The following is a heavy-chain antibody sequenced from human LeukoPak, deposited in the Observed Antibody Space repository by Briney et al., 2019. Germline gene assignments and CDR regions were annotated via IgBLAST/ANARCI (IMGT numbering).Heavy chain of an antibody. J-gene: IGHJ4*02. Sequence: TGGSLRLSCAASGFTFSSYAMHWVRQAPGKGLEWVAVISYDGSNKYYADSVKGRFTISRDNSKNTLYLQMNSLRAEDTAVYYCAKDLGDYGGNSDLNYWGQGTLVTVSS. CDR1: GFTFSSYA. CDR2: ISYDGSNK. D-gene: IGHD4-23*01. CDR3: AKDLGDYGGNSDLNY. V-gene: IGHV3-30-3*01.